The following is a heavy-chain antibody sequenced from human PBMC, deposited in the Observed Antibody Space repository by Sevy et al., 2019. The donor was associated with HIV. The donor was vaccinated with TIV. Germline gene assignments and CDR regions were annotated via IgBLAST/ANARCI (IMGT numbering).Heavy chain of an antibody. CDR1: GYTFTSYD. Sequence: ASVKVSCKASGYTFTSYDINWVRQATGQGLEWMGWMNPNSGNTGYAQKFQGRVTMTRNTSISTAYMELSSLRSEDTAVYYCARGVATAMGPLKLVMDVWGQGTTVTVSS. D-gene: IGHD5-18*01. V-gene: IGHV1-8*01. CDR2: MNPNSGNT. J-gene: IGHJ6*02. CDR3: ARGVATAMGPLKLVMDV.